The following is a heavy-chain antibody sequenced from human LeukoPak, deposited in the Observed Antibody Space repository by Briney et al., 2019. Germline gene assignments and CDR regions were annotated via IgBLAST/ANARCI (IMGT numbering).Heavy chain of an antibody. D-gene: IGHD3-22*01. CDR1: GFTVSSNY. CDR3: ARDSDSSGST. J-gene: IGHJ4*02. Sequence: PGGSLRLCCAASGFTVSSNYMSWVRQAPGKGLEWVSVIYSGGSTYYADSVKGRFTISRDNSKNTLYLQVNSLRAEDTAVYYCARDSDSSGSTWGQGTLVTVSS. V-gene: IGHV3-53*01. CDR2: IYSGGST.